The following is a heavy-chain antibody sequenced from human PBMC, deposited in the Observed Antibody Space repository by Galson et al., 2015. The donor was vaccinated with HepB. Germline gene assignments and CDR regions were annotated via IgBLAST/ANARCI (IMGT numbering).Heavy chain of an antibody. CDR3: ARDPPHYGEEAAHYYYYMDV. CDR2: INAGNGDT. D-gene: IGHD4-17*01. Sequence: SVKVSCKASGYTFTSYAMHWVRQAPGQRLEWMGWINAGNGDTKYSQKFQGRVTITRDTSASTAYMELSSLRSEDTAVYYCARDPPHYGEEAAHYYYYMDVWGKGTTVTVSS. J-gene: IGHJ6*03. CDR1: GYTFTSYA. V-gene: IGHV1-3*01.